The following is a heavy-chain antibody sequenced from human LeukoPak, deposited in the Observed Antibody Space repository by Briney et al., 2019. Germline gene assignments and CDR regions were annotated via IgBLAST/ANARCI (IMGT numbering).Heavy chain of an antibody. Sequence: SETLSLTCAVSDDSFSSHYWTWIRQPPGRGLEGFGYISYIGSTNYNPSLNSRVTISIDTSRNQFSLRLSSVTAADTAVYYCARDLVTVTKGFDIWGQGTMVSVSS. CDR3: ARDLVTVTKGFDI. V-gene: IGHV4-59*11. CDR1: DDSFSSHY. CDR2: ISYIGST. J-gene: IGHJ3*02. D-gene: IGHD4-17*01.